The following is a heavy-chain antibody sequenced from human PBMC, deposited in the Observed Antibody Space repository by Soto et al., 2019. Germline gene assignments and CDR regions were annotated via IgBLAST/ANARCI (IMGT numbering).Heavy chain of an antibody. J-gene: IGHJ6*03. CDR3: AKGPRYSGFDLNFYYYYYMDV. V-gene: IGHV3-30*18. CDR1: GFTFSSYG. Sequence: QVQLVESGGGVVQPGRSLRLSCAASGFTFSSYGMHWVRQAPGKGLEWVAVISYDGSNKYYADSVKGRFTISRDNSKNPLYLQMNSLRADDTAVYYCAKGPRYSGFDLNFYYYYYMDVWGKGTTVTVSS. D-gene: IGHD5-12*01. CDR2: ISYDGSNK.